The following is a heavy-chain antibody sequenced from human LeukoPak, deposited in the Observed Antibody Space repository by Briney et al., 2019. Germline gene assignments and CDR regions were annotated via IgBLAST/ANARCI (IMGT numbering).Heavy chain of an antibody. D-gene: IGHD1-26*01. CDR2: IIPIFGTA. J-gene: IGHJ6*02. Sequence: ASVKVSCKASGGTFSSYAISWVRQAPGQGLEWTGGIIPIFGTANYAQKFQGRVTITADESTSTAYMELSSLRSEDTAVYYCATRDGGSHKYYYYYYGMDVWGQGTTVTVSS. CDR1: GGTFSSYA. CDR3: ATRDGGSHKYYYYYYGMDV. V-gene: IGHV1-69*01.